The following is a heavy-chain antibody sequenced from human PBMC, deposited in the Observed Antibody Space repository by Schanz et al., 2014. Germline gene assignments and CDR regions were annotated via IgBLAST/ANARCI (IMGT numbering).Heavy chain of an antibody. CDR1: GFPFSSHG. Sequence: QVQLVESGGTLVKPGGSLKLSCAASGFPFSSHGMHWVRQAPAKGLEWVAVVGDTGTTKFYADSVKGRLTVSRDNSENTVYLEFHSLRSEDTALYYCAREAKWGQWYFDLWGRGSLVTVSS. CDR2: VGDTGTTK. D-gene: IGHD1-26*01. J-gene: IGHJ2*01. V-gene: IGHV3-30*03. CDR3: AREAKWGQWYFDL.